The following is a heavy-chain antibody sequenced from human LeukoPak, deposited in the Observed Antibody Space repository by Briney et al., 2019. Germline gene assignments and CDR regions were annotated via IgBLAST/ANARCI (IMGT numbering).Heavy chain of an antibody. CDR1: GFTLSSYA. CDR3: AKGYSLRAGLPGY. Sequence: GGSLRLSCAASGFTLSSYAMSWVRQAPGKGLEWVSTVSGSGDITYYADSVKGRFTISRDNSKNTLYLQMNSLRAEDTAVYYCAKGYSLRAGLPGYWGQGTLVTVSS. CDR2: VSGSGDIT. J-gene: IGHJ4*02. D-gene: IGHD5/OR15-5a*01. V-gene: IGHV3-23*01.